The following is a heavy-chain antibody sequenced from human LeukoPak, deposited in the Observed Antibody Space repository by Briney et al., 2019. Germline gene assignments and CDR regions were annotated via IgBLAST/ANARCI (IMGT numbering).Heavy chain of an antibody. CDR1: GFTVSSNS. J-gene: IGHJ5*02. CDR2: ISSGDNT. CDR3: ARVRCNWNQRGWFDP. D-gene: IGHD1-20*01. V-gene: IGHV3-66*01. Sequence: GGSLRLSCAASGFTVSSNSMSWVRQAPGKGLEWVSVISSGDNTYFADSVKGRFIISRDNSKNTLYLQMNSLRAEDTAVYYCARVRCNWNQRGWFDPWGQGTLVTVSS.